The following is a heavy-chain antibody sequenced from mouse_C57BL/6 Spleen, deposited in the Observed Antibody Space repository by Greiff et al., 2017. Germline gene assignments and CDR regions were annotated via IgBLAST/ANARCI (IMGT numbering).Heavy chain of an antibody. D-gene: IGHD1-1*01. CDR3: AREGYYGSSYEDYFDY. J-gene: IGHJ2*01. CDR1: GYTFTSYT. CDR2: INPSSGYT. V-gene: IGHV1-4*01. Sequence: VKLVESGAELARPGASVKMSCKASGYTFTSYTMHWVKQRPGQGLEWIGYINPSSGYTKYNQKFKDKATLTADKSSSTAYMQLSSLTSEDSAVYYCAREGYYGSSYEDYFDYWGQGTTLTVSS.